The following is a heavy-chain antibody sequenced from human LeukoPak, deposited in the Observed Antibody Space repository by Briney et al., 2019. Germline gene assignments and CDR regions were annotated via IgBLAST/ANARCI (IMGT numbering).Heavy chain of an antibody. D-gene: IGHD5-18*01. CDR2: IYYSGST. Sequence: SETLSLTCTVSGGFISSSSYFWGWIRQPPGKGLEWIGSIYYSGSTSYNTSLKSRVTISVDTSKNQFSLKLSSVTAADTAVYYCARGYSYGYDFDYWGQGTLVTVSS. CDR3: ARGYSYGYDFDY. CDR1: GGFISSSSYF. J-gene: IGHJ4*02. V-gene: IGHV4-39*01.